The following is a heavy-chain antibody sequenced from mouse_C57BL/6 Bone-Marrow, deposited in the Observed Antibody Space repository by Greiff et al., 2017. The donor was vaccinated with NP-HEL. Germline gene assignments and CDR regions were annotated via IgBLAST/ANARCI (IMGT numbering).Heavy chain of an antibody. V-gene: IGHV1-7*01. CDR2: INPSSGYN. D-gene: IGHD1-1*01. J-gene: IGHJ1*03. CDR3: EGTYYCSSYWYFDV. CDR1: GYTFTSYW. Sequence: QVQLQQSGAELAKPGASVTLSCKASGYTFTSYWMHWVKQRPGQGLEWIGYINPSSGYNKYNQKFKDKATLTADKSSSTAYMQLSSLTYEDSAVYYCEGTYYCSSYWYFDVWGTGTTVTVSS.